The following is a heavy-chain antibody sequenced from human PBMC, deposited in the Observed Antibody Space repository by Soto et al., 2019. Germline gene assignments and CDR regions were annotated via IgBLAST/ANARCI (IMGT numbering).Heavy chain of an antibody. V-gene: IGHV3-33*01. Sequence: QMQLVESGGAVVQPGRSLRLSCAASGFTFSNYGMHGVRRAPGKGLEWVSLILNDGSEDFYRDSVKGRFTISRDNSRNSLYLQMNSLRDDDTALYYCVRDDDFGPNALDLWGQGTMVSVSS. CDR3: VRDDDFGPNALDL. CDR2: ILNDGSED. CDR1: GFTFSNYG. J-gene: IGHJ3*01. D-gene: IGHD1-1*01.